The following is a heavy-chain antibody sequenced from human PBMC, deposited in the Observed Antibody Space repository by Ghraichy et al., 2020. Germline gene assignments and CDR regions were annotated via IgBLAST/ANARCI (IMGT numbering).Heavy chain of an antibody. CDR3: ARGDDFWSGYYTGPLDY. CDR2: ISSSSSTI. CDR1: GFTFSSYS. V-gene: IGHV3-48*01. J-gene: IGHJ4*02. D-gene: IGHD3-3*01. Sequence: GGSLRLSCAASGFTFSSYSMNWVRQAPGKGLEWVSYISSSSSTIYYADSVKGRFTISRDNAKNSLYLQMNSLRAEDTAVYYCARGDDFWSGYYTGPLDYWGQGTLVTVSS.